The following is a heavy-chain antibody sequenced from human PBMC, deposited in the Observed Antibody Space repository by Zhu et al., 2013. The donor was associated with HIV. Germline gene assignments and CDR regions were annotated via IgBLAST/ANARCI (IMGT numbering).Heavy chain of an antibody. V-gene: IGHV4-34*01. CDR1: GGSFSGYY. CDR2: INHSGST. CDR3: ARAVSSSWYRGAFDI. D-gene: IGHD6-13*01. J-gene: IGHJ3*02. Sequence: QVQLQQWGAGLLKPSETLSLTCAVYGGSFSGYYWSWIRQPPGKGLEWIGEINHSGSTNYNPSPKSRVTISVDTSKNQFSLKLSSVTAADTAVYYCARAVSSSWYRGAFDIWGQGTMVTVSS.